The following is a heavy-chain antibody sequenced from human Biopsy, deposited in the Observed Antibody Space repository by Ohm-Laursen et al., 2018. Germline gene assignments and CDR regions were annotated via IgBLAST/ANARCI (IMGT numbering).Heavy chain of an antibody. D-gene: IGHD3-16*01. V-gene: IGHV1-2*02. J-gene: IGHJ5*02. Sequence: ASVKVSCKASGYAFIGSYIHWVRQAPGQGLEWMGWINPDSGGTHYAQTFQGRVTMTRDTSASTAYMDLSRLTSNDTALYYCAKPSGGVSTIGFDPWGQGTQVIVSS. CDR1: GYAFIGSY. CDR2: INPDSGGT. CDR3: AKPSGGVSTIGFDP.